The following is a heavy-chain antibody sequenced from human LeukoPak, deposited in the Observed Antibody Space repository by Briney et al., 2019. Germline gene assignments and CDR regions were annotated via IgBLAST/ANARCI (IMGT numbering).Heavy chain of an antibody. V-gene: IGHV1-69*13. D-gene: IGHD3-10*01. CDR3: TNEAEVRELILANY. CDR1: VYTFTSYD. J-gene: IGHJ4*02. CDR2: IIPMFRTP. Sequence: SVKVSCKASVYTFTSYDINWGRQAPGQGGEWRGGIIPMFRTPNYAQKFQGRVRITADESTNTAYMELSNLTFGDTAMYYCTNEAEVRELILANYWGQGTLVTVSS.